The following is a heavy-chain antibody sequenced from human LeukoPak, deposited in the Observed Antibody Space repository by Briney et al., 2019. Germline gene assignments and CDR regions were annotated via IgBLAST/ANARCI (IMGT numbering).Heavy chain of an antibody. CDR3: ARGGPFYDILTRTMNWFDP. CDR2: IYYSGST. D-gene: IGHD3-9*01. V-gene: IGHV4-39*07. Sequence: SETLSLTCTVSGGSISSSSYYWGWIRQPPGKGLEWIGSIYYSGSTYYNPSLKSRVTISVDTSKNQISLKLSSVTAADTAVYYCARGGPFYDILTRTMNWFDPWGQGTLVTVSS. J-gene: IGHJ5*02. CDR1: GGSISSSSYY.